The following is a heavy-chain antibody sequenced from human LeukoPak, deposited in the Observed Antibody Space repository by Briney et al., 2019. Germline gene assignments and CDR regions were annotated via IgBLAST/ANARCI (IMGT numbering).Heavy chain of an antibody. D-gene: IGHD6-6*01. CDR2: ISYDGSNK. V-gene: IGHV3-30-3*01. CDR1: GFTFSSYA. CDR3: ARDGLVTGDSSSRGYYYYYGMDV. J-gene: IGHJ6*02. Sequence: PGGSLRLSCAASGFTFSSYAMHWVRQGPGKGLEWVAVISYDGSNKYYADSVKGRFTISRDNSKNTLYLQMNSLRAEDTAVYYCARDGLVTGDSSSRGYYYYYGMDVWGQGTTVTVSS.